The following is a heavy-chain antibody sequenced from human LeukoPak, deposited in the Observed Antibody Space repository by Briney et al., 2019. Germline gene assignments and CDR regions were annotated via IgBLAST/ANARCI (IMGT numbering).Heavy chain of an antibody. CDR1: GVSVSNDY. J-gene: IGHJ4*02. V-gene: IGHV3-53*01. Sequence: GGSLRLSCAASGVSVSNDYISWVRQAPGKGLEWVSVIYSGGNTYCADSVKGRFTISRDNSKNTVYLQMNTVRAEHTAVYYCARGWGMFDYWGQGTLVTVSS. D-gene: IGHD7-27*01. CDR2: IYSGGNT. CDR3: ARGWGMFDY.